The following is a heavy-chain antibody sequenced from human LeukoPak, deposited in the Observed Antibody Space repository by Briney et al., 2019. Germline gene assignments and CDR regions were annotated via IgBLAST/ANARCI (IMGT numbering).Heavy chain of an antibody. Sequence: PGGSLRLSCAASGFTFSSYAMSWVRQAPGKGLEWVSAISGSGGSTYYAGSVKGRFTISRDNSKNTLYLQMNSLRAEDTAVYYCAKDTGFTRPTSYSSSSYFDYWGQGTLVTVSS. V-gene: IGHV3-23*01. D-gene: IGHD6-13*01. J-gene: IGHJ4*02. CDR3: AKDTGFTRPTSYSSSSYFDY. CDR2: ISGSGGST. CDR1: GFTFSSYA.